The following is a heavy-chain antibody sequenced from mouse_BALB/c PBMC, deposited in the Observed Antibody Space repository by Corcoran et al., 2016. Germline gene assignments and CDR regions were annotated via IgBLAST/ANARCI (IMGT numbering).Heavy chain of an antibody. CDR2: ISCYNGAT. CDR3: ARNWEGGDYFYY. Sequence: LVKTGASVKISCKASGYSFTDYYMHWVKQSHGKSLEWIGYISCYNGATSYNQKFKGKATFTVDTSSSTAYMQFNSLTSEDSAVYYCARNWEGGDYFYYWGQGITLTVSS. CDR1: GYSFTDYY. J-gene: IGHJ2*01. V-gene: IGHV1S34*01. D-gene: IGHD4-1*01.